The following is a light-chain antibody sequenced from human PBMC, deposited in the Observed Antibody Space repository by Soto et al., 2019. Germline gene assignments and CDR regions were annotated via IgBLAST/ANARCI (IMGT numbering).Light chain of an antibody. CDR2: SNN. J-gene: IGLJ2*01. Sequence: VLTQPPSASGTPGQRVFISCSGSSSNIGGTNYAYWYQQLPGAAPKLLMHSNNLRPSGVPERISGSKSGTSASLAISGLRSEDEAVYYCASWDDRLGAVIFGGGTKVTV. CDR1: SSNIGGTNY. V-gene: IGLV1-47*02. CDR3: ASWDDRLGAVI.